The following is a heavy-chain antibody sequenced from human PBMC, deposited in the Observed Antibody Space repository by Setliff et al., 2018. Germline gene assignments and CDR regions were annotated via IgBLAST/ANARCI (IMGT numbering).Heavy chain of an antibody. J-gene: IGHJ4*02. CDR3: ATSGFCSSGSCYSFDD. Sequence: SETLSLTCGVYGGGGSFSNYYWSWIRQPPGKGLEWIGEISPVGSTNYDPSLRSRVTMSLDASKNRFSLNLTSVTAADTAVYFCATSGFCSSGSCYSFDDWGQGALVTVS. V-gene: IGHV4-34*01. D-gene: IGHD2-15*01. CDR1: GGGGSFSNYY. CDR2: ISPVGST.